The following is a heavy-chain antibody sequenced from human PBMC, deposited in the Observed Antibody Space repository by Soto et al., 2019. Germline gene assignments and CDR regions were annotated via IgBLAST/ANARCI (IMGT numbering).Heavy chain of an antibody. J-gene: IGHJ6*02. CDR1: GYTFTSYG. D-gene: IGHD3-3*01. V-gene: IGHV1-18*01. CDR2: ISAYNGNT. Sequence: QVQLVQSGAEVKKPGASVKVSCKASGYTFTSYGMSWVRQAPGQGLEWMGWISAYNGNTNYAQKLQGRVTMTTDTSTSTAYMELRSLRSDDTAVYYCARATIFGVVIRDYYYYGMDVWGQGTTVTVSS. CDR3: ARATIFGVVIRDYYYYGMDV.